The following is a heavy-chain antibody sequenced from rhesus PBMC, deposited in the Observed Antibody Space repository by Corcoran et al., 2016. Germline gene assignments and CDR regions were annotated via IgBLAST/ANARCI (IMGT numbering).Heavy chain of an antibody. CDR3: ASDVAAAGPFDY. J-gene: IGHJ4*01. V-gene: IGHV6-1*01. D-gene: IGHD6-25*01. Sequence: QVQLQESGPGLAKPSQTLSLTCAISGDSVSSNSANWNWIRQSPSRGLEGLGRTYYRDKWYNDYEQSVQNRIVINSDTSKNQFSLQLNSVTPEDMAVYYCASDVAAAGPFDYWGQGVLVTVSS. CDR2: TYYRDKWYN. CDR1: GDSVSSNSAN.